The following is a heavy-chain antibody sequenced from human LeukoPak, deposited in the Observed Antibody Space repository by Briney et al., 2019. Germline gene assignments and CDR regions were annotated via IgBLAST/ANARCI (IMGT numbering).Heavy chain of an antibody. CDR1: GFTFSSYW. J-gene: IGHJ6*03. V-gene: IGHV3-7*01. D-gene: IGHD6-19*01. Sequence: GGSLRLSCAASGFTFSSYWMSWVRQAPGKGLEWVANIKQDGSEKYYVDSVKGRFTISRDNAKNSLYLQMNSLRAEDTAVYYCAGEGRGWYIYYYYMDVWGKGTTVTVSS. CDR2: IKQDGSEK. CDR3: AGEGRGWYIYYYYMDV.